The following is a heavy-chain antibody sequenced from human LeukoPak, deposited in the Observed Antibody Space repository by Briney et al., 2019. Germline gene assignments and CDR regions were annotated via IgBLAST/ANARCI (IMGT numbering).Heavy chain of an antibody. CDR3: AKEIDNRYHYGSGKDY. Sequence: AGSLSLSWAASTFTFSSFWMSWVRPAQGGGLGWVANINPDGRENYYVDSVKGRFTISRDNAKNSLYLQMNSLRAEDTAVYYCAKEIDNRYHYGSGKDYWGQGTLVTVSS. CDR2: INPDGREN. CDR1: TFTFSSFW. J-gene: IGHJ4*02. V-gene: IGHV3-7*01. D-gene: IGHD3-10*01.